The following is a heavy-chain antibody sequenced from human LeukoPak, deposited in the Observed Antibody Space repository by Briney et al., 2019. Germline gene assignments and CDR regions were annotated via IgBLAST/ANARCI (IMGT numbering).Heavy chain of an antibody. CDR3: ARDDPSYYYGMDV. CDR1: GFTVSSNY. CDR2: IYSGGST. J-gene: IGHJ6*02. V-gene: IGHV3-53*04. Sequence: GGSLRLSCAASGFTVSSNYMSWVRQAPGKGLEWVSAIYSGGSTYYADSVKGRFTISRHNSKNTLYLQMNSLRAEDTAVYYCARDDPSYYYGMDVWGQGTTVTVSS.